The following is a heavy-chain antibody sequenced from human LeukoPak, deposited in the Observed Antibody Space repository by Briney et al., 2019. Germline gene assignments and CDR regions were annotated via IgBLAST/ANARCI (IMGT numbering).Heavy chain of an antibody. D-gene: IGHD1-1*01. Sequence: GGSLRLPCAASGFTFSNYWMSWVRQAPGKGLKWVANIRQDGSEKYYVDSMRGRFTISRDNAKNSLYLQMSSLRAEDTAVYYCARSTAGLDYWGQGTLVTVSS. CDR2: IRQDGSEK. CDR1: GFTFSNYW. J-gene: IGHJ4*02. CDR3: ARSTAGLDY. V-gene: IGHV3-7*01.